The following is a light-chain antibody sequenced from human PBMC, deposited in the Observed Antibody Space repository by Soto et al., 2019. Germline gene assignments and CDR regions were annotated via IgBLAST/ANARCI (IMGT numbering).Light chain of an antibody. CDR2: GAS. CDR1: QSVNRN. CDR3: QQYDDSPFT. V-gene: IGKV3D-15*02. J-gene: IGKJ3*01. Sequence: EVLMTQSPSTLPVSPGDRATLSCRASQSVNRNLAWYQQKPGQAPRLLMYGASTRAPGIPERFTGSGSGTDFTLTITRLEPEDFAVYYCQQYDDSPFTFGPGTKVDIK.